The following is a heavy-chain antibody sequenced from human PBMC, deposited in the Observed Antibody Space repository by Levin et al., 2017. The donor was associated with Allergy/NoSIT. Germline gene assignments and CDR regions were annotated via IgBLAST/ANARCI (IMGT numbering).Heavy chain of an antibody. CDR3: ARSIAAARPFDI. V-gene: IGHV4-59*01. CDR1: GGSISSYY. J-gene: IGHJ3*02. Sequence: SCTVSGGSISSYYWSWIRQPPGKGLEWIGYIYYSGSTNYNPSLKSRVTISVDTSKNQFSLKLSSVTAADTAVYYCARSIAAARPFDIWGQGTMVTVSS. CDR2: IYYSGST. D-gene: IGHD6-13*01.